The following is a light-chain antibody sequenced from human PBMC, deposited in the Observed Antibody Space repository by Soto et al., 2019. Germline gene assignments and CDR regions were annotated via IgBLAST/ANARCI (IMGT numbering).Light chain of an antibody. CDR2: DAS. CDR1: QAVSNY. CDR3: QQCNNWPLT. Sequence: PGERATLSCRASQAVSNYLAWYQQKPGQAPRLLIYDASNRAAGIPPRFSGSGSGTDFTLTISSLEPEDFAVYYCQQCNNWPLTFGGGTKVEIK. V-gene: IGKV3-11*01. J-gene: IGKJ4*01.